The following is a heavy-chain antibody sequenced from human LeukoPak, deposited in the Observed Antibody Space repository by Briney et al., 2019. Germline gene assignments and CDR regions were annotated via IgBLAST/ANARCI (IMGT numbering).Heavy chain of an antibody. J-gene: IGHJ6*02. CDR3: ARAPVSLWFGVYYYYYGMDV. CDR2: MNPNSGNT. Sequence: ASVKVSCKASGYTFTSYDINWVRQATGQGLEWMGWMNPNSGNTGYAQKFQGRVTMTRNTSISTACMELSSLRSEDTAVYYCARAPVSLWFGVYYYYYGMDVWGQGTTVTVSS. D-gene: IGHD3-10*01. CDR1: GYTFTSYD. V-gene: IGHV1-8*01.